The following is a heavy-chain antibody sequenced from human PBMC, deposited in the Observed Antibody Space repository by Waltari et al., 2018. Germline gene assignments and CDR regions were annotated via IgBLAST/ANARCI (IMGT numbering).Heavy chain of an antibody. J-gene: IGHJ4*02. Sequence: QVQLVESGGGVVQRGRSLRLSCAASGFTLSRYAVTGSRPAPGKGLEWVAVRWYDGSNKYYADSVKGRFTISRDNSKNTLYLQMNSLRAEDTAVYYCARDVTYSSSSFDYWGQGTLVTVSS. V-gene: IGHV3-33*01. CDR1: GFTLSRYA. CDR2: RWYDGSNK. D-gene: IGHD6-6*01. CDR3: ARDVTYSSSSFDY.